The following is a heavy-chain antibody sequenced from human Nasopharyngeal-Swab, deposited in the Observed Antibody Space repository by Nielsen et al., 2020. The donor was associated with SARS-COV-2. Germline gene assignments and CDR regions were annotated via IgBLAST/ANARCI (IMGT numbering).Heavy chain of an antibody. CDR2: ISSSSSTI. J-gene: IGHJ4*02. D-gene: IGHD3-22*01. CDR3: ARSYDSSGYYWVYFDY. Sequence: VRQMPGKGLEWVSYISSSSSTIYYADSVKGRFTISRDNAKNSLYLQMNSLRAEDTAVYYCARSYDSSGYYWVYFDYWGQGTLVTVSS. V-gene: IGHV3-48*04.